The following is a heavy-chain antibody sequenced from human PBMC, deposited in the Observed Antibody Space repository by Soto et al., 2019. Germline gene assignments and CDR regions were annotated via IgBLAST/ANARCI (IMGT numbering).Heavy chain of an antibody. CDR3: ARASGGMDV. Sequence: QVQLQQWGAGLLKPSETLSLTCAVYGGSLSGSSCTWIRQPPGKGLEWIGEINHSGSTNYNPSLKSRLTISVDTSKSQFSLKLSSVTAADTAVYYCARASGGMDVWGQGTTVTVSS. D-gene: IGHD6-19*01. CDR1: GGSLSGSS. V-gene: IGHV4-34*01. J-gene: IGHJ6*02. CDR2: INHSGST.